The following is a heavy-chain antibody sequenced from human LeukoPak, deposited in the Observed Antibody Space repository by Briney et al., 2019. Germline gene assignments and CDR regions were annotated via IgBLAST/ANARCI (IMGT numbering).Heavy chain of an antibody. Sequence: GASVKVSCKASGYTFTSYGISWVRQAPGQGLEWMGWISAYNGNTNYAQKLQGRVTMTTDTSISTAYMELSSLRSEDTAVYYCARGRNPVTIFGVVIMGRRARYYYYGMDVWGQGTTVTVSS. J-gene: IGHJ6*02. V-gene: IGHV1-18*01. D-gene: IGHD3-3*01. CDR2: ISAYNGNT. CDR1: GYTFTSYG. CDR3: ARGRNPVTIFGVVIMGRRARYYYYGMDV.